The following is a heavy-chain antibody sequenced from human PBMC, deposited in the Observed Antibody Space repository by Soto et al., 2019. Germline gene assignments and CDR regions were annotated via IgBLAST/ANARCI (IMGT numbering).Heavy chain of an antibody. CDR2: ISSSSSYI. V-gene: IGHV3-21*01. D-gene: IGHD3-10*01. J-gene: IGHJ6*02. CDR3: ARGCGSGSYCYYGMDV. CDR1: GFTFSSYS. Sequence: RLSCAASGFTFSSYSMNWVRQAPGKGLVWVSSISSSSSYIYYADSVKGRFTISGDNAKNSLYLQMNSLRAEDTAVYYCARGCGSGSYCYYGMDVWGQGTTVTVAS.